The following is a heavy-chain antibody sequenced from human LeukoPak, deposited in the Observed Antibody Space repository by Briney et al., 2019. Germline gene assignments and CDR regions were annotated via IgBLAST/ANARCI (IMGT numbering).Heavy chain of an antibody. J-gene: IGHJ4*02. CDR1: GFTFSAYA. CDR2: IRGGGTSE. CDR3: AKDQGDY. V-gene: IGHV3-23*01. Sequence: GGSLRLSCTASGFTFSAYAMMWVRQAPGKGPEWVSAIRGGGTSEFYADSVKGRFRISRDNSKDTLFLQMNSLRAEDTAVYYCAKDQGDYWGQGTLVTVSS.